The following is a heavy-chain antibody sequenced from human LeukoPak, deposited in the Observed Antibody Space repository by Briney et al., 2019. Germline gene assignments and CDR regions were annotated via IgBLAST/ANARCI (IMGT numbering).Heavy chain of an antibody. V-gene: IGHV4-61*01. CDR2: IYYSGST. Sequence: SETLSLTCTVSGGSASSGSYYRSWIRQPPGKGLEWIGYIYYSGSTNYNPSLKSRVTMSVDTSKNQFSLKLSSVTAADTAVYYCARDHLSGIAVAGDYWGQGTLVTVSS. CDR3: ARDHLSGIAVAGDY. CDR1: GGSASSGSYY. J-gene: IGHJ4*02. D-gene: IGHD6-19*01.